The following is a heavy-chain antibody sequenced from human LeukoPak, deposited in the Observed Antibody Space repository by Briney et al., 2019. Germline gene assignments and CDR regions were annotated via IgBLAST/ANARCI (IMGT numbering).Heavy chain of an antibody. CDR1: GFTFSSYG. Sequence: PGRSLILSCAASGFTFSSYGMHWVRQAPGKGLEWVAVIWYDGSNKYYADSVKGRFTISRDNSKNTLYLQMNSLRAEDTAVYYCAREEPIVVVINPHAFDIWGQGTMVTVSS. CDR2: IWYDGSNK. D-gene: IGHD3-22*01. V-gene: IGHV3-33*01. J-gene: IGHJ3*02. CDR3: AREEPIVVVINPHAFDI.